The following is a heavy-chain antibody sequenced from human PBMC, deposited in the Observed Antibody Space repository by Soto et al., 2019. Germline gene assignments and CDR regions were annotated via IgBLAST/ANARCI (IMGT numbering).Heavy chain of an antibody. V-gene: IGHV3-23*01. CDR3: AKRYYYDNSGLWDY. J-gene: IGHJ4*02. D-gene: IGHD3-22*01. CDR2: ISSSGGDT. Sequence: GGSLRLSCAASGFTFSSYAMSWVRQAPGKGLEWVSAISSSGGDTYYTDSVKGRFTISRDNSKNTLYLQMHSLSAEDTAVYYCAKRYYYDNSGLWDYWGQGTLVDVSP. CDR1: GFTFSSYA.